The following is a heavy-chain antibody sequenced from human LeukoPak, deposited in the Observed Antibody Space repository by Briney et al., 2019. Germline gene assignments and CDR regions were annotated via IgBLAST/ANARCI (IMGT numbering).Heavy chain of an antibody. CDR2: ISSGSSTI. V-gene: IGHV3-48*01. CDR1: GFTFSTYG. J-gene: IGHJ4*02. CDR3: ARGGRWLRQLRYFDY. Sequence: PGGSLRLSCAASGFTFSTYGMNWVRQAPGKGLEWVSYISSGSSTIYYADSVKGRFAISRDNAKDSLYLQMNSLRVEDTAVYYCARGGRWLRQLRYFDYWGQGTLVSVSS. D-gene: IGHD5-24*01.